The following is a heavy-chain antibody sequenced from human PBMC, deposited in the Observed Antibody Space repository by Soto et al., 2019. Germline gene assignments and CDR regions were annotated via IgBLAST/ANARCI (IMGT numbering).Heavy chain of an antibody. Sequence: QVQLVESGGGVVQPGRSLRLSCAASGFTFSSYAMHWVRQAPGKGLEWVAVISFDGGNKYYADSVKGRFTISRDNSKNTLYLQMNSLRAEEPAVYFCARSPIPARPAWFDPWGQGTLVTVSS. CDR2: ISFDGGNK. CDR1: GFTFSSYA. J-gene: IGHJ5*02. V-gene: IGHV3-30-3*01. D-gene: IGHD6-6*01. CDR3: ARSPIPARPAWFDP.